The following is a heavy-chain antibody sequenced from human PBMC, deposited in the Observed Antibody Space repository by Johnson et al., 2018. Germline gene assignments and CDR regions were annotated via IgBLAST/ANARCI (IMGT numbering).Heavy chain of an antibody. D-gene: IGHD1-26*01. CDR3: TTEGGSRWGGDAFDI. CDR2: IKNKVDGGTT. V-gene: IGHV3-15*07. J-gene: IGHJ3*02. Sequence: PGGSLRLSCAASGFSFSSESMNWVRQAPGKGLEWVGRIKNKVDGGTTDYAAPVKGRFTIPKDDSKNTLYLQMRSLKTEDTAVYFFTTEGGSRWGGDAFDIWGQGTMVTVSS. CDR1: GFSFSSES.